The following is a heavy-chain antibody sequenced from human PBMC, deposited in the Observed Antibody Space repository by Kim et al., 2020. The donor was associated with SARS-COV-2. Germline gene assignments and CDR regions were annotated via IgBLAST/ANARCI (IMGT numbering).Heavy chain of an antibody. Sequence: SETLSLTCAVYGGSFSGYYWSWIRQPPGKGLEWIGEINHSGSTNYNPSLKSRVTISVDTSKNQFSLKLSSVTAADTAVYYCARGQVGYGYYGMDVWGQGTTVTVSS. CDR2: INHSGST. J-gene: IGHJ6*02. CDR3: ARGQVGYGYYGMDV. D-gene: IGHD2-8*02. CDR1: GGSFSGYY. V-gene: IGHV4-34*01.